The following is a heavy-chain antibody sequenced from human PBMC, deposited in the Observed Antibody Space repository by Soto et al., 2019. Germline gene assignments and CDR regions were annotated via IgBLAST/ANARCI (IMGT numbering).Heavy chain of an antibody. J-gene: IGHJ5*02. CDR3: ARVKKYWDSSGNWFDP. V-gene: IGHV4-31*03. Sequence: QVQLQESGPGLVKPSQTLSLTCTVSGGSISSGGYYWSWIRQHPGKGLEWIGYIYYSGSTYYNPSLKSRGTIAVDTSKNQFSLKLSSVTAADTAVYYCARVKKYWDSSGNWFDPWGQGTLVTVSS. CDR1: GGSISSGGYY. D-gene: IGHD3-22*01. CDR2: IYYSGST.